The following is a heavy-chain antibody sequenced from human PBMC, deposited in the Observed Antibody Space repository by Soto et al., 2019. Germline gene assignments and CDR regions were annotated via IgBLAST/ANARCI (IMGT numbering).Heavy chain of an antibody. CDR3: ARGLPHCSSTSCYFRGSPERTGKKSYYGMDV. Sequence: SETLSLTCAVYGGSFSGYYWSWIRQPPGKGLEWIGEINHSGSTNYNPSLKSRVTISVDTSKNQFSLKLSSVTAADTAVYYCARGLPHCSSTSCYFRGSPERTGKKSYYGMDVWGQGTTVTVSS. J-gene: IGHJ6*02. V-gene: IGHV4-34*01. CDR2: INHSGST. D-gene: IGHD2-2*01. CDR1: GGSFSGYY.